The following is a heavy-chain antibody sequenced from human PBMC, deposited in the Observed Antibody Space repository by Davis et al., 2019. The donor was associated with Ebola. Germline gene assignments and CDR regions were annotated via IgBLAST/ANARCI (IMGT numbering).Heavy chain of an antibody. CDR2: FYHSGRT. Sequence: MPSETLSLTCAVSGGSISSSNWWSCVRQPPGKGLEWIGEFYHSGRTNYNPSLDSRVFTTVDKSNNQSSLKLSPVTAADTAVYYCARQGCSGGRCHFPFDYWGQGTLVTVSS. CDR3: ARQGCSGGRCHFPFDY. V-gene: IGHV4-4*02. J-gene: IGHJ4*02. CDR1: GGSISSSNW. D-gene: IGHD2-15*01.